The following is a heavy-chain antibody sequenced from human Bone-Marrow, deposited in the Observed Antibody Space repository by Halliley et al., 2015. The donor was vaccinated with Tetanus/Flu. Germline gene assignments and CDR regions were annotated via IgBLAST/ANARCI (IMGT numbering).Heavy chain of an antibody. D-gene: IGHD3-3*01. CDR2: IHDSGFT. V-gene: IGHV4-61*07. Sequence: WIGWIHDSGFTNFNPSLKSRVIISIDTSKNQFSLKLSSMTAADTAMYYCARHPYINGFGWFDPWGQGTLVTVSS. J-gene: IGHJ5*02. CDR3: ARHPYINGFGWFDP.